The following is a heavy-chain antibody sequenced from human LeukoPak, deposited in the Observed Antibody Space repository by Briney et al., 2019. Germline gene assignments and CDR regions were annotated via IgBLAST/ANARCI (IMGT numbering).Heavy chain of an antibody. CDR2: ITSGGST. D-gene: IGHD3-10*01. CDR1: GFTFSTYA. J-gene: IGHJ4*02. V-gene: IGHV3-23*01. Sequence: GGSLRLSCAASGFTFSTYAMTWVRQAPGKGLEWISTITSGGSTYYADSVKGRFTISRDNSKNTLSLQMNSLKTEDTAVYYCTRLDKVQGVITWGQGTLVTVSS. CDR3: TRLDKVQGVIT.